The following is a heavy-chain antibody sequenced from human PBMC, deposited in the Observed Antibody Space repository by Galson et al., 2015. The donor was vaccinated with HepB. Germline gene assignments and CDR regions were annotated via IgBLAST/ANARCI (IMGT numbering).Heavy chain of an antibody. Sequence: SLRLSCAASGFTFSSYAMHWVRQAPGKGLEWVAVISYDGSNKYYADSVKGRFTISRDNSKNTLYLQMNSLRAEDTAVYYCARGDSSGYADGSDAFDIWGQGTMVTVSS. V-gene: IGHV3-30-3*01. CDR1: GFTFSSYA. CDR2: ISYDGSNK. CDR3: ARGDSSGYADGSDAFDI. J-gene: IGHJ3*02. D-gene: IGHD3-22*01.